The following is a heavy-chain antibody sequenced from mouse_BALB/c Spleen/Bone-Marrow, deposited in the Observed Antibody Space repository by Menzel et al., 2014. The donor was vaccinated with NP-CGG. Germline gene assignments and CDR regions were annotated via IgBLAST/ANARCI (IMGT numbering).Heavy chain of an antibody. D-gene: IGHD1-1*01. CDR2: IDPANGNT. Sequence: EVQLQQSGAELVKPGASVKLSCTASGFNIKDPYMHWVKQRPEQGLEWIGRIDPANGNTKYDPKFQGKATITADTSSNTAYLQLSILTSEDTAVYYCAPYYYGRWFTYWGQGTLVTISA. CDR1: GFNIKDPY. CDR3: APYYYGRWFTY. J-gene: IGHJ3*01. V-gene: IGHV14-3*02.